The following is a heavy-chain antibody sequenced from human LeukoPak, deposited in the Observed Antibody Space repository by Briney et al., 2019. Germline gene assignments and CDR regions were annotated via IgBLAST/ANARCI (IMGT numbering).Heavy chain of an antibody. J-gene: IGHJ4*02. Sequence: GGSLRLSCVASGFIFSTYGLHWVRQSPGRGLEWVAVIWYDGSQRYYADFVKGRFTISRGDSQNTIYLQMDSLRAEDTAVYYCATSSPRNYFDHWGQGTLVTVSS. D-gene: IGHD1-14*01. CDR3: ATSSPRNYFDH. CDR1: GFIFSTYG. V-gene: IGHV3-33*01. CDR2: IWYDGSQR.